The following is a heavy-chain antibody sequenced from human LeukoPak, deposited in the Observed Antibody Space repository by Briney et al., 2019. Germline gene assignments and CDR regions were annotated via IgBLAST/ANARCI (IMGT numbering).Heavy chain of an antibody. Sequence: GGSLRLSCTASGFTFGDDGMSWVRQAPGKGLEWVGFIRSKAYGGTTQYAASVRGRFTISRDDSKSIAYLQMNSLKTEGTAVYYCSRGLQLEPWGQGTLVTVSS. V-gene: IGHV3-49*04. CDR2: IRSKAYGGTT. D-gene: IGHD1-1*01. CDR1: GFTFGDDG. CDR3: SRGLQLEP. J-gene: IGHJ4*02.